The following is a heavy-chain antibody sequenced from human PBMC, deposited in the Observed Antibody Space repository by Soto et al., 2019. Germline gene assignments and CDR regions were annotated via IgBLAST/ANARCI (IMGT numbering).Heavy chain of an antibody. CDR1: GFTFSSYA. Sequence: EVQLVESGGGLVQPGGSLRLSCSASGFTFSSYAMHWVRQAPGKGLEYVSAISSNGGSTYYADSVKGRFTISRDNSKNTLYLQMSNLRAEDTAVYYCSCYSNYVGMDVWGQGTTVTVSS. V-gene: IGHV3-64D*06. J-gene: IGHJ6*02. D-gene: IGHD4-4*01. CDR3: SCYSNYVGMDV. CDR2: ISSNGGST.